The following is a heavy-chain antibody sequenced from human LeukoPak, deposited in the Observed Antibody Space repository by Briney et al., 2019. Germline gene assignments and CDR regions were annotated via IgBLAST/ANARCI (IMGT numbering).Heavy chain of an antibody. CDR3: ARMPMVRGVIRGFDY. V-gene: IGHV5-51*01. D-gene: IGHD3-10*01. CDR1: GYRFTSYW. CDR2: IYPGDSDT. Sequence: GESLKISCKGSGYRFTSYWIGWVRQMPGKGLEWMGIIYPGDSDTRYSPSFQGQVTISADKSISTAYLQWSSLKASDTAMYYCARMPMVRGVIRGFDYWGQGTLVTVSS. J-gene: IGHJ4*02.